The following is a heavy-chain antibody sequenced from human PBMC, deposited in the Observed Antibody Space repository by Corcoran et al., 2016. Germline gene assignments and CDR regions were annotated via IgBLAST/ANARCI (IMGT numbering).Heavy chain of an antibody. CDR2: MNPNSGNT. CDR3: AGGVRPIPHCYDFWSVYCNAPNWFDP. J-gene: IGHJ5*02. CDR1: GYTFTSYD. Sequence: QVKLVQSGAEVKKPGASVKVSCKASGYTFTSYDINWVRQATGQGLEWMGWMNPNSGNTGYAQKFQGRVTMTRNTSISTAYMELSSLSSEDTAVYYCAGGVRPIPHCYDFWSVYCNAPNWFDPWGQGSLVTVSS. D-gene: IGHD3-3*01. V-gene: IGHV1-8*01.